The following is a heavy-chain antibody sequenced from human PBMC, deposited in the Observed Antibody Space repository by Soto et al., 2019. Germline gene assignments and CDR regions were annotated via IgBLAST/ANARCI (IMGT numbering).Heavy chain of an antibody. CDR3: CSVPIDIGSGRRHCDY. V-gene: IGHV3-72*01. CDR1: GFTFSDHY. D-gene: IGHD6-19*01. CDR2: IINKANSHTT. Sequence: EVQLVESGGGLVQPGGSLRLSCAASGFTFSDHYMDWVRQAPGKRLEWVGRIINKANSHTTELDASVKGRFTISSDDSNNSLYLQMNILKTEDRGGNYCCSVPIDIGSGRRHCDYWGKGSLVTVSS. J-gene: IGHJ4*02.